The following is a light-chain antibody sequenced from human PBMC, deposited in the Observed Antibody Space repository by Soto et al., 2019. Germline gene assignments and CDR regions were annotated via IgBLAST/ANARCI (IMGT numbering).Light chain of an antibody. Sequence: EIVLTQFPGTLSLSPGERATLSCRASQSVSSSYLAWYQQKPGQAPRLLIYGASSRATGIPDRFSGSGSGTDFTLTISRLEPEVFGVYYCQQYGISPWSFGQGTKVEIK. CDR2: GAS. CDR3: QQYGISPWS. CDR1: QSVSSSY. V-gene: IGKV3-20*01. J-gene: IGKJ1*01.